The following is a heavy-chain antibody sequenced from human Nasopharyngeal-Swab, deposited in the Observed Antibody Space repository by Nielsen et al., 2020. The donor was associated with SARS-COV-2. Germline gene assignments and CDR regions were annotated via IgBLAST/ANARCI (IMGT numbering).Heavy chain of an antibody. CDR1: GFTFSSFG. CDR3: ARDAPAHYGAFY. V-gene: IGHV3-30*03. D-gene: IGHD4-17*01. J-gene: IGHJ4*02. Sequence: GESLEISCAASGFTFSSFGMHWVRQAPGKGLEWVAFIAHDASNEYYGDSVKGRFSISRDSSKNTLYLQMDSLLGEDTAVYYCARDAPAHYGAFYWGRGTLVTVSS. CDR2: IAHDASNE.